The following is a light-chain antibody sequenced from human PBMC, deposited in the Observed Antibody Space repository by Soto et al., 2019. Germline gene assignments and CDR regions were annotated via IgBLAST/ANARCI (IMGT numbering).Light chain of an antibody. J-gene: IGKJ5*01. V-gene: IGKV1-27*01. CDR3: QKYSSVIT. Sequence: DIQMTQSPSSLSASVGDRVTITCRASQGISNFLAWYQQKPGKVPKLLISAASTLQSGVPSRFSGSGSGTDFTLTITSLQPEDVATYYCQKYSSVITFGQGTRLXXK. CDR2: AAS. CDR1: QGISNF.